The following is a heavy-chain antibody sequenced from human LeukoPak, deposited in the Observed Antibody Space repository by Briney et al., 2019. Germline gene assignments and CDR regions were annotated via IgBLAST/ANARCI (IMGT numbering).Heavy chain of an antibody. V-gene: IGHV4-30-2*01. CDR3: ARVVVAAIVNWFDP. D-gene: IGHD2-15*01. CDR1: GGSLSSGGYS. CDR2: IYHSGST. Sequence: SETLSLTCAVSGGSLSSGGYSWSWIRQPPGKGLEWIGYIYHSGSTYYNPSLKSRVTISVDRSKNQFSLKLSSVTTADTAVYYCARVVVAAIVNWFDPWGQGTLVTVSS. J-gene: IGHJ5*02.